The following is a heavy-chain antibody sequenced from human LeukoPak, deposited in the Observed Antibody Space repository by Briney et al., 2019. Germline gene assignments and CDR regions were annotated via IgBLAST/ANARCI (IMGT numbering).Heavy chain of an antibody. V-gene: IGHV1-69*13. D-gene: IGHD3-10*01. CDR2: IIPLFGTA. CDR3: ARDQGVVDIAYYNPDAFDV. J-gene: IGHJ3*01. CDR1: GGTFSNFP. Sequence: SVKVSCKASGGTFSNFPIGWVRQAPGQGLEWMGNIIPLFGTANYAQKFQGRVTITANEFTSTAYMELSSLRSEDTAVYYCARDQGVVDIAYYNPDAFDVWGQGTLVTVSS.